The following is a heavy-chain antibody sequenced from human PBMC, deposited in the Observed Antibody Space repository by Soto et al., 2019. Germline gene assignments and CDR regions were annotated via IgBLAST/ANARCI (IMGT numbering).Heavy chain of an antibody. Sequence: GASVKVSCKASGYTFTHYAMHWVRQAPGQRLEWMGMINTANGNTEYSQKFQGRVTFTRDTSASTVYMELSNLRYEDTAVYNCARHSSAWPPTRFDPWGQGTLVTSPQ. CDR1: GYTFTHYA. D-gene: IGHD2-15*01. CDR2: INTANGNT. V-gene: IGHV1-3*04. J-gene: IGHJ5*02. CDR3: ARHSSAWPPTRFDP.